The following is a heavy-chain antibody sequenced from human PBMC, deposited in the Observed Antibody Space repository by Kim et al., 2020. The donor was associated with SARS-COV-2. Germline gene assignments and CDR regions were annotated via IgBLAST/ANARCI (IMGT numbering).Heavy chain of an antibody. J-gene: IGHJ6*03. D-gene: IGHD4-4*01. CDR3: AASTVQTWYMDV. V-gene: IGHV1-69*13. Sequence: SVKVSCKASGGTFSSFAVSWVRQAPGQGLEWMGGIIPVMDSADYAQKFQGRVTITADESSRTAYMELISLRSDDTAAYYCAASTVQTWYMDVWGPGTTVIVSS. CDR1: GGTFSSFA. CDR2: IIPVMDSA.